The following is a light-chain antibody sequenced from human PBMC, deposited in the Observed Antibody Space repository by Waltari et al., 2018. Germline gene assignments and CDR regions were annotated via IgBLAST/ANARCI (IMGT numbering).Light chain of an antibody. Sequence: DIQMTQYPSSVSASVGDTVAITCRASQDISNQLTWYQQKPGKAPKFLIYDASTLESGVPSRFSGSGSGTDFTLTVRSLQPEDFATYYCQETNTFPITFGQGTRLEIK. CDR3: QETNTFPIT. CDR1: QDISNQ. CDR2: DAS. V-gene: IGKV1D-12*01. J-gene: IGKJ5*01.